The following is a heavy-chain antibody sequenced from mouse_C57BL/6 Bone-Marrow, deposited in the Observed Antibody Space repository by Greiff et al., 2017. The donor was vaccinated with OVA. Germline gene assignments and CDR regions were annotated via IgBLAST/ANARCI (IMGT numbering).Heavy chain of an antibody. J-gene: IGHJ3*01. CDR2: IHPSDSDT. D-gene: IGHD2-4*01. CDR1: GYTFTSYW. CDR3: AIPLYYDYDLWFAY. V-gene: IGHV1-74*01. Sequence: QVQLQQPGAELVKPGASVKVSCKASGYTFTSYWMHWVKQRPGQGLEWIGRIHPSDSDTNYNQKFKGKATLTVDKSSSTAYMQLSSLTSEASAVYYCAIPLYYDYDLWFAYWGQGTLVTVSA.